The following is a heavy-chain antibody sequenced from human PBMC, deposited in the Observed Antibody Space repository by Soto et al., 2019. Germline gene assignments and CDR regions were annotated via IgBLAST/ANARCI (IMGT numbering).Heavy chain of an antibody. J-gene: IGHJ5*02. V-gene: IGHV4-39*01. Sequence: SETLSLTCTVSGGSISSSSYYWGWIRQPPGKGLEWIGSIYYSGSTYYNPSLKSRVTISVDTSKNQFSLKLSSVTAADTAVYYCARGKQGMLRGVTLFPLQVCFDPWGQGTLVPVSP. CDR2: IYYSGST. CDR3: ARGKQGMLRGVTLFPLQVCFDP. D-gene: IGHD3-10*01. CDR1: GGSISSSSYY.